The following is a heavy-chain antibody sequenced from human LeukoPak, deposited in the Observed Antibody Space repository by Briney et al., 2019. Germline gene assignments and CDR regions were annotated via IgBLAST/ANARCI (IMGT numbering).Heavy chain of an antibody. J-gene: IGHJ1*01. D-gene: IGHD3-9*01. CDR1: GFTFTDYY. Sequence: GGSLRLFCAASGFTFTDYYMSWIRQAPGKGLEWVSYITNSGTTIYYADSVKGRFTISRDNAKNSLYLQMNSLRAEDTAVYYCARDGHYDILTGYFQDWGQGTLVTVSS. V-gene: IGHV3-11*01. CDR2: ITNSGTTI. CDR3: ARDGHYDILTGYFQD.